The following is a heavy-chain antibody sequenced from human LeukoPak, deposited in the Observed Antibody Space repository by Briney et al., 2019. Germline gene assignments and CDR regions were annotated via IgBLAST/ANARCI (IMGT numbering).Heavy chain of an antibody. J-gene: IGHJ6*02. Sequence: SETLSLTCTVSGGSISSYYWSWIRQPPGKGLEWIGYIYYSGSTYYNPSLKSRVTISVDTSKNQFSLKLSSVTAADTAVYYCARDQGQWPVTGYGMDVWGQGTTVTVSS. D-gene: IGHD6-19*01. CDR2: IYYSGST. CDR3: ARDQGQWPVTGYGMDV. CDR1: GGSISSYY. V-gene: IGHV4-59*01.